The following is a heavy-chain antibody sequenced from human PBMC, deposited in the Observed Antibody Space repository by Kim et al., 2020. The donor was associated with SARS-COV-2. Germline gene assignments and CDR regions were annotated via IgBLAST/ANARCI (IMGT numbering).Heavy chain of an antibody. Sequence: GGSLRLSCAASGFTFSNAWMSWVRQAPGKGLEWVGRIKSKTDGGTTDYAAPVKGRFTISRDDSKNTLYLQMNSLKTEDTAVYYCTTRTYSGSYRHDYWGQGTLVTVSS. V-gene: IGHV3-15*01. CDR1: GFTFSNAW. CDR2: IKSKTDGGTT. D-gene: IGHD1-26*01. CDR3: TTRTYSGSYRHDY. J-gene: IGHJ4*02.